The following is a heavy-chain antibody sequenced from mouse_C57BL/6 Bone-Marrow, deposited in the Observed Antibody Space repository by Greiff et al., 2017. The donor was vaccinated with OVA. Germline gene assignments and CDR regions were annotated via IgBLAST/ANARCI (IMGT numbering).Heavy chain of an antibody. D-gene: IGHD2-1*01. CDR2: INPSSGYT. V-gene: IGHV1-4*01. J-gene: IGHJ4*01. Sequence: LVESGAELARPGASVKMSCKASGYTFTSYTMHWVKQRPGQGLEWIGYINPSSGYTKYNQKFKDKATLTADKSSSTAYMQLSSLTSEDSAVYYCALYGNYVMDYWGQGTSVTVSS. CDR3: ALYGNYVMDY. CDR1: GYTFTSYT.